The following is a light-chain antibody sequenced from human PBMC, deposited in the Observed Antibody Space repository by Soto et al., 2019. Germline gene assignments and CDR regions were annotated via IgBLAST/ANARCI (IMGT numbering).Light chain of an antibody. CDR2: WAS. CDR3: QQYYSTPGT. V-gene: IGKV4-1*01. CDR1: QSVSSY. Sequence: EIVLTQSPATLSLSPGERATLSCRASQSVSSYLAWYQQKPGRPPKLLIYWASTRESGVPDRFSGSGSGTDFTLTISSLQAEDVAVYYCQQYYSTPGTFGQGTKVEIK. J-gene: IGKJ1*01.